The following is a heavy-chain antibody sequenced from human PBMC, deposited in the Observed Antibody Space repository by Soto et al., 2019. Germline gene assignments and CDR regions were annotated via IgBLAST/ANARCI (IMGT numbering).Heavy chain of an antibody. V-gene: IGHV1-8*01. CDR1: GYTFTSYD. CDR2: MNPNSGNT. CDR3: ARGLSVLLWFGSYGMDV. D-gene: IGHD3-10*01. Sequence: ASVKVSCKASGYTFTSYDINWVRQATGQGLEWMGWMNPNSGNTGYAQKFQGRVTMTRNTSISTAYMELSSLRSEDTAVYYCARGLSVLLWFGSYGMDVWGQGTTVTVS. J-gene: IGHJ6*02.